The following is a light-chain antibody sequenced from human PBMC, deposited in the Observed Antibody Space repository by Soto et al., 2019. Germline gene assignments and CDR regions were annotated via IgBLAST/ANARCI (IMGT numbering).Light chain of an antibody. CDR1: QSISSW. Sequence: DIQMTQSPSTLSASVGDRVTITCRASQSISSWLAWYQQKPGKAPNLLIYKASSLERGVPSRFSRSGSGTEFTLTISSLQPDDFATYYCQQYNSYPLTFGGGTKVEIK. J-gene: IGKJ4*01. CDR3: QQYNSYPLT. CDR2: KAS. V-gene: IGKV1-5*03.